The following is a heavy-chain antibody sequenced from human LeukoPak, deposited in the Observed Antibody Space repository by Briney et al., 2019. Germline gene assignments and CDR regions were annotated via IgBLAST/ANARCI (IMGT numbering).Heavy chain of an antibody. CDR1: GYTFTGYY. V-gene: IGHV1-2*04. CDR2: INPNSGGT. D-gene: IGHD2/OR15-2a*01. Sequence: RASVKVSCKASGYTFTGYYMHWVQQAPGQGLEWMGWINPNSGGTNYAQKFQGWVTMTRDTSISTAYMELSRLRSDDTAVYYCARGVSTGRSFYGGYYGMDVWGQGTTVTVSS. CDR3: ARGVSTGRSFYGGYYGMDV. J-gene: IGHJ6*02.